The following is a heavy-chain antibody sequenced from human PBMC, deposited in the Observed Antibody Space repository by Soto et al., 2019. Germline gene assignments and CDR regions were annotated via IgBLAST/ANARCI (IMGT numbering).Heavy chain of an antibody. Sequence: TSETLSLTCTVSGGSISSSSYYWGWIRQPPGKGLEWIGSIYYSGSTYYNPSLKSRVTISVDTSKNQFSLKLSSVTAADTAVYYCARHDYGDYLELNWFDPWGQGTLVTVSS. V-gene: IGHV4-39*01. CDR2: IYYSGST. CDR3: ARHDYGDYLELNWFDP. CDR1: GGSISSSSYY. D-gene: IGHD4-17*01. J-gene: IGHJ5*02.